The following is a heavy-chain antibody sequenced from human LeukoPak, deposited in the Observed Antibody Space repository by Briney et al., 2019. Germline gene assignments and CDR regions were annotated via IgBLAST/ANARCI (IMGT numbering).Heavy chain of an antibody. CDR1: GGSITSYY. CDR2: IYYSGYT. J-gene: IGHJ4*02. CDR3: ARGLGGSSSGHLDY. D-gene: IGHD1-26*01. V-gene: IGHV4-59*01. Sequence: SETLSPTCTVSGGSITSYYWSWIRQPPGKGLEWIGYIYYSGYTNYNPSLKSRVTISVDTSKNQFSLKVSSVTAADTAVYYCARGLGGSSSGHLDYWGQGTLVTVSS.